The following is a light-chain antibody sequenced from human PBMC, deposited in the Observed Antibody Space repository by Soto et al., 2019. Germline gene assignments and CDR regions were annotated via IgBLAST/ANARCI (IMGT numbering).Light chain of an antibody. V-gene: IGLV2-14*01. CDR2: EVI. CDR1: SSDVGGYSY. J-gene: IGLJ3*02. CDR3: SSYTNSDTWV. Sequence: QSVLTQPASVSGSPGQSITISCTGSSSDVGGYSYVSWYQQYPGKAPKLMIYEVINRPSGVSNRFSGSKSGNTPSLTISGLQADDEADYYCSSYTNSDTWVFGGGTKLTVL.